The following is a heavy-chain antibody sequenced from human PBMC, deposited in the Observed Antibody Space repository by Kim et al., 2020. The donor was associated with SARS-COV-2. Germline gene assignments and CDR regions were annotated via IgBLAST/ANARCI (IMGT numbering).Heavy chain of an antibody. Sequence: GGSLRLSCAAPGFIVGNDFMSWVRQAPGKGLVWVSVIYSGGRAYYADSVRGRFTISRDYSKNTLYLQMDSLRAEDTAVYYFARDWDIWGQGTTVTVSS. V-gene: IGHV3-53*01. CDR2: IYSGGRA. J-gene: IGHJ3*02. CDR1: GFIVGNDF. CDR3: ARDWDI.